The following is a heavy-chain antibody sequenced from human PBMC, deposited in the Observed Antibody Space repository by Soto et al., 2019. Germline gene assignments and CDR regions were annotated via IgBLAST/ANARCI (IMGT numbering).Heavy chain of an antibody. J-gene: IGHJ5*02. CDR2: IIPIFGTA. V-gene: IGHV1-69*01. CDR1: GGTFSRYA. D-gene: IGHD3-10*01. CDR3: ARADYYVSGSYSFRYRFDP. Sequence: QVQLVQSGAEVKKPGSSVKVSCKASGGTFSRYAISWVRQAPGQGLEWMGGIIPIFGTANYAQKFQGRVTITADESTSTAYMELSSLRSEDTAVYYCARADYYVSGSYSFRYRFDPWGQGTLVTVSS.